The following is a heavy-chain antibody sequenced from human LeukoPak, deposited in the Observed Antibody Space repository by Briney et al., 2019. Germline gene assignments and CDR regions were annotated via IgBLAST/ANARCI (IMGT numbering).Heavy chain of an antibody. J-gene: IGHJ4*02. V-gene: IGHV4-38-2*02. CDR3: ARGRYYDSSGYTDYFDY. Sequence: SETLSLTCTVSGYSISSGYYWGWIRRPPGKGLEWIGSIYHSGSTYYNPSLKSRVTISVDTSKNQFSLKLSSVTAADTAVYYCARGRYYDSSGYTDYFDYWGQGTLVTVSS. CDR2: IYHSGST. D-gene: IGHD3-22*01. CDR1: GYSISSGYY.